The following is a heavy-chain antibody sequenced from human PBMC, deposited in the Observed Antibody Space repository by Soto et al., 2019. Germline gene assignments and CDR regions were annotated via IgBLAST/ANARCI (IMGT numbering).Heavy chain of an antibody. V-gene: IGHV4-59*08. CDR3: ARRYSGYGDY. J-gene: IGHJ4*02. CDR2: IYFSGSA. Sequence: SETLSLTCTVSGGSITSYYWSWIRQPPGKGLEWIGYIYFSGSANYNPSLKSRVTISVDTSKNQFSLKLSSVTAADTAVYYCARRYSGYGDYWVQGTLVTVSS. D-gene: IGHD5-12*01. CDR1: GGSITSYY.